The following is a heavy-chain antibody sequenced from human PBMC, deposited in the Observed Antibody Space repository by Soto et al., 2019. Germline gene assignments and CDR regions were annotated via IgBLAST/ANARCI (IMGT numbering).Heavy chain of an antibody. CDR3: ARVRGPNYGMDV. CDR1: GDSVSTNSAT. CDR2: TYYRSKWYN. J-gene: IGHJ6*02. D-gene: IGHD3-16*01. Sequence: SQTLSLTCAISGDSVSTNSATWDWIRQSPSRGLEWLGRTYYRSKWYNDYAVSVKGRITINPDTSKNQFSLQLNSVTPEDTAVYYCARVRGPNYGMDVWGQGTTVTVSS. V-gene: IGHV6-1*01.